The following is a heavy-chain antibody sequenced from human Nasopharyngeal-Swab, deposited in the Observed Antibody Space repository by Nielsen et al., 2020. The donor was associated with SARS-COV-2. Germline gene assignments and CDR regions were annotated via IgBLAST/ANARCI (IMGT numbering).Heavy chain of an antibody. D-gene: IGHD3-9*01. V-gene: IGHV3-53*04. CDR2: IYSGGST. J-gene: IGHJ6*02. CDR3: ARVPYDILHFRGGMDV. CDR1: GFTVRSNY. Sequence: GESLKISCAASGFTVRSNYMSWVRQAPGKGLEWVSVIYSGGSTYYADSVKGRFTISRHNSKNTLYLQMNSLRAEDTAVYYCARVPYDILHFRGGMDVWGQGTTVTVSS.